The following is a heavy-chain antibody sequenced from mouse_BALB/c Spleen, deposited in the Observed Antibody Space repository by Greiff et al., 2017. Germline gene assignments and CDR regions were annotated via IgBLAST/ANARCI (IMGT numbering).Heavy chain of an antibody. CDR1: GYSFTSYW. Sequence: VQLVESGPQLVRPGASVKISCKASGYSFTSYWMHWVKQRPGQGLEWIGMIDPCDSETWLNQKFKDKATLTVDKSSSTAYMQLSSPTSEDSAVYYCARGYGSSYYFDYWGQGTTLTVSS. V-gene: IGHV1S126*01. J-gene: IGHJ2*01. CDR3: ARGYGSSYYFDY. D-gene: IGHD1-1*01. CDR2: IDPCDSET.